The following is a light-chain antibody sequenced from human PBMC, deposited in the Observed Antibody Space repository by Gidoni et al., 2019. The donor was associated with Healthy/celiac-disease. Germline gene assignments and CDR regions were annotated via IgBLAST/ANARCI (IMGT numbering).Light chain of an antibody. CDR2: GAS. Sequence: EIVLTPSPGILSLSPGERATLSCRASKSVSSSYLAWYQQKPGQAPRLLIYGASSRATGIQDRFSGSGSGTDFTLTISRLEPEDFAVYYCQQYGSSPRTFGGXTKVEIK. CDR1: KSVSSSY. V-gene: IGKV3-20*01. J-gene: IGKJ4*01. CDR3: QQYGSSPRT.